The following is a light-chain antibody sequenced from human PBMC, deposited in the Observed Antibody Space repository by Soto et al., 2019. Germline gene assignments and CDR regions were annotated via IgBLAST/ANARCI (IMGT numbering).Light chain of an antibody. CDR2: DVS. Sequence: QSALTQPHSVSGSPGQSVTISCTGTSSDVGGYNYVSWYQHHPGKAPKLIIYDVSERPSGVPDRFSGSKSGNTASLTVSGLQAEDEADYYCNSYAGSNVYVFGTGTKLTVL. CDR3: NSYAGSNVYV. J-gene: IGLJ1*01. CDR1: SSDVGGYNY. V-gene: IGLV2-11*01.